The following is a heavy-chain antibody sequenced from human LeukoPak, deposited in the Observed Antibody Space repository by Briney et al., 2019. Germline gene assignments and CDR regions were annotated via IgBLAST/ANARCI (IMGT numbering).Heavy chain of an antibody. CDR3: AGDYGSGSYRFDY. J-gene: IGHJ4*02. Sequence: SETLSLTCTVSGGSLSSYSWSWVRQPPGRGLEWIGYIYYSGSTIYNPSLRSRVTMSIDASKNQFSMKLSPVTAADTAVYYCAGDYGSGSYRFDYWGQGTLVTVSS. D-gene: IGHD3-10*01. CDR2: IYYSGST. CDR1: GGSLSSYS. V-gene: IGHV4-59*12.